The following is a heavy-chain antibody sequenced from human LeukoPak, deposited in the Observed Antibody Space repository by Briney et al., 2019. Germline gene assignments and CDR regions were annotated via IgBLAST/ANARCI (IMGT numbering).Heavy chain of an antibody. J-gene: IGHJ5*01. CDR3: ARDRVVGPTKFDS. D-gene: IGHD1-26*01. Sequence: PGGSLRLSCEASGFTFSRYWMSWVRQAPGKGLEWVANIKQDGGEIYYVDSVKGRFTISRDNAKNSVYLHMNSLRAEDTAVYYCARDRVVGPTKFDSWGQGTLVTVSS. CDR1: GFTFSRYW. V-gene: IGHV3-7*01. CDR2: IKQDGGEI.